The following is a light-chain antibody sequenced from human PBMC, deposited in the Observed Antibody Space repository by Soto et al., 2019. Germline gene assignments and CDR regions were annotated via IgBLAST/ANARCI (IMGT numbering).Light chain of an antibody. CDR2: GAS. J-gene: IGKJ2*01. CDR1: QTVTSSF. Sequence: EIVLTQSPGTLSLSPGGRATLSCRASQTVTSSFLAWYQQKPGQAPRLLIYGASTRATGIPDRFSGSGSGTDFTLTISRLEPEDFAVYYCQQYSNSQYTFGQGTKVEIK. CDR3: QQYSNSQYT. V-gene: IGKV3-20*01.